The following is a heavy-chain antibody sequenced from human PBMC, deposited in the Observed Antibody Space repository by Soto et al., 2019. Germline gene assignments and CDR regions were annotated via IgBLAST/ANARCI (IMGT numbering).Heavy chain of an antibody. D-gene: IGHD2-2*01. Sequence: GGSLRLSCAASGFTFGTYAMHWVRQAPGKGLEWVAVISYDGTTKYSADSMKGRFTISRDNSRNTLYLQMNSLRPEDTAVYYCVKVGLAGRCSSASCYASYFDYWGQGALVTVSS. J-gene: IGHJ4*02. CDR3: VKVGLAGRCSSASCYASYFDY. V-gene: IGHV3-30*18. CDR2: ISYDGTTK. CDR1: GFTFGTYA.